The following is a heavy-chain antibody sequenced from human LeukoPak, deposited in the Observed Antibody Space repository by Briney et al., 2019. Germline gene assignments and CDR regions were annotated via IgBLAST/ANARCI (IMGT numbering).Heavy chain of an antibody. D-gene: IGHD6-19*01. Sequence: SETLSLTCTVSGASISSSNWWTWVRQPPGEALEWIGEIYRVGSTKYNPSLRSRLTISVDKSKNSFSLSLTSVTAADTAFYYCARSASVTGQFDFWGPGTLVPVSS. CDR2: IYRVGST. V-gene: IGHV4-4*02. CDR1: GASISSSNW. J-gene: IGHJ4*02. CDR3: ARSASVTGQFDF.